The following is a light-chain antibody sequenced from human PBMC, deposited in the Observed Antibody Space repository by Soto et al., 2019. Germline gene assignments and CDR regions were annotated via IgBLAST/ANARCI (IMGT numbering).Light chain of an antibody. V-gene: IGLV2-14*01. J-gene: IGLJ1*01. CDR1: SSDVGGYNY. Sequence: QSALTQPASVSGSPGQSITISCTGTSSDVGGYNYVSWYQQHPGKAPKLMIYEVSNRPSGVSNRFSGSKSGNTASLAITGPQAEDEADYYCQSYDNSPSTYVFGTGTKVTVL. CDR3: QSYDNSPSTYV. CDR2: EVS.